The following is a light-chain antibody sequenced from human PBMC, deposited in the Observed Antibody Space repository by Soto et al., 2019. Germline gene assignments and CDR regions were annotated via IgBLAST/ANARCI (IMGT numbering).Light chain of an antibody. CDR3: QQYNNWPPIT. J-gene: IGKJ5*01. CDR1: QSVSTSY. Sequence: EIVMTQSPATLSLSPGERATLSCRASQSVSTSYLAWYQQIPGQAPRLLIYGVSSRATGIPARFSGSGSGTEFTLTISSLQSEDFAVYYCQQYNNWPPITFGQGTRLEIK. CDR2: GVS. V-gene: IGKV3-15*01.